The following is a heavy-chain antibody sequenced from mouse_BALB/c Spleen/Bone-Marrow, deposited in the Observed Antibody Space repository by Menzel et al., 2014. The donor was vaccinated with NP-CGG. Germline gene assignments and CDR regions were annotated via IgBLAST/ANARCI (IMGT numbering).Heavy chain of an antibody. J-gene: IGHJ4*01. V-gene: IGHV1-37*01. Sequence: VQLQQPGPELVKPWASVKLSCRASGFSFTDYFINWVKQSHGKSLEWIGRIHPYNGDTFYNQKFKVKATLTVDKSSNTARMELLSLTSEDSAVYYCGRYGYDAMDFWGQGTSVTVSS. CDR3: GRYGYDAMDF. CDR2: IHPYNGDT. D-gene: IGHD1-1*02. CDR1: GFSFTDYF.